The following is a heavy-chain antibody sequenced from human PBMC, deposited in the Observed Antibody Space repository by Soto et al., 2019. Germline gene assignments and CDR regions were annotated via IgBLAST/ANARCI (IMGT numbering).Heavy chain of an antibody. CDR3: ASQPVEYSSSFEWLPDY. D-gene: IGHD6-6*01. CDR2: IIPIFGTA. Sequence: GASVKVSCKASGGTFSSYAISWVRQAPGQGLEWMGGIIPIFGTANYAQKFQGRVTITADESTSTAYMELSSLRSEDTAVYYCASQPVEYSSSFEWLPDYWGQGTLVTVSS. V-gene: IGHV1-69*01. J-gene: IGHJ4*02. CDR1: GGTFSSYA.